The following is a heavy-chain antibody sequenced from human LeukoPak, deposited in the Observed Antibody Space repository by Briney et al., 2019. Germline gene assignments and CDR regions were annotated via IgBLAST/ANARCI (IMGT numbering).Heavy chain of an antibody. Sequence: GGSLRLSCAASGFSFSSYWMSWVRQAPGKGPEWVADINKVESEKYSVDSVKGRFTISRDNAKNSVYLQMKNLRAEDTALYYCARLSAYYYGSYFYYYMDVWGKGTTVTVSS. CDR3: ARLSAYYYGSYFYYYMDV. CDR1: GFSFSSYW. CDR2: INKVESEK. J-gene: IGHJ6*03. V-gene: IGHV3-7*01. D-gene: IGHD3-10*01.